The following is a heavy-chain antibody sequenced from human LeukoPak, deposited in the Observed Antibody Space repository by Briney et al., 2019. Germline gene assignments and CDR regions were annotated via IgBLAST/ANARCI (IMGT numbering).Heavy chain of an antibody. Sequence: PGGSLRLSCAASGFTFSSYAMSWVRQAPGKGLEWVSAISGSGGSTYYADSVKGRFTISRDNSKNTLYLQLNSLRAEDTAVYYCAKDFDDYPCFDSWGQGTLVTVSS. V-gene: IGHV3-23*01. D-gene: IGHD4-11*01. CDR2: ISGSGGST. CDR1: GFTFSSYA. J-gene: IGHJ4*02. CDR3: AKDFDDYPCFDS.